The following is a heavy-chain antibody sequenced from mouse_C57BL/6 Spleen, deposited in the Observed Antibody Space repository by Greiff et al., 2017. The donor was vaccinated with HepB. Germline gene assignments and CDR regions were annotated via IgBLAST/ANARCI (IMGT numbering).Heavy chain of an antibody. J-gene: IGHJ4*01. CDR2: INPNNGGT. Sequence: EVQLQQSGPELVKPGASVKIPCKASGYTFTDYNMDWVKQSHGKSLEWIGDINPNNGGTIYNQKFKGKATLTVDKSSSTAYMELRSLTSEDTAVYYCARGYYDYDGPWYYAMDYWGQGTSVTVSS. V-gene: IGHV1-18*01. D-gene: IGHD2-4*01. CDR1: GYTFTDYN. CDR3: ARGYYDYDGPWYYAMDY.